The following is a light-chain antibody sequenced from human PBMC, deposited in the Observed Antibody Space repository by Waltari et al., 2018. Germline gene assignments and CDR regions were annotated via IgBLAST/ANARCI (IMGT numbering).Light chain of an antibody. CDR3: SEYISSSTLEL. CDR2: DVN. CDR1: SSDVGGYNY. Sequence: QSALTQPASVSGSPGQSIPISCTGTSSDVGGYNYVSWYQQHPGKAPKLMIFDVNNRPSGVSNRFSGSKSGNTASLTISGLQAEDEADYYCSEYISSSTLELFGGGTRLTVL. V-gene: IGLV2-14*03. J-gene: IGLJ2*01.